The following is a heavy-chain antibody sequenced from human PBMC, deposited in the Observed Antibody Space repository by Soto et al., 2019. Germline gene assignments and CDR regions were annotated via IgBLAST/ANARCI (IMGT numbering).Heavy chain of an antibody. CDR2: ISYYGTNK. Sequence: PWGSLRLSCAASGFSFSISPMHWVRQAPGKGPEWVALISYYGTNKFYADSVKGRFTISRDNSKSTLYLQVDSLRPEDAAVYYCARDPKTSGGQHWAFNYCECWGNGKIVIVSP. CDR1: GFSFSISP. D-gene: IGHD7-27*01. CDR3: ARDPKTSGGQHWAFNYCEC. V-gene: IGHV3-30-3*01. J-gene: IGHJ4*01.